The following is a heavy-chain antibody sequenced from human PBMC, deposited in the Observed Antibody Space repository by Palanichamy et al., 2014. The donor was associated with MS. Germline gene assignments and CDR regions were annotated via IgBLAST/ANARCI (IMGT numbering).Heavy chain of an antibody. V-gene: IGHV1-18*01. Sequence: QVQLVQSGAEVRKPGASVKVSCKASGYTFTSYGITWVRQAPGQGLEWMGWISTYNGNTNYAQKFQGRVTMTTDTSTTTAYMELRSLRSDDTAVYYCARGALYSSDWYIIYWGQGTLVTVSS. CDR3: ARGALYSSDWYIIY. J-gene: IGHJ4*02. CDR2: ISTYNGNT. CDR1: GYTFTSYG. D-gene: IGHD6-19*01.